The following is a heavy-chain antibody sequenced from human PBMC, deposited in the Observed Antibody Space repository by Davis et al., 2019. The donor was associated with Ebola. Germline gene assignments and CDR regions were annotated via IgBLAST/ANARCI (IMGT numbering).Heavy chain of an antibody. CDR2: SSTTISTT. CDR3: ARGGCGNGVCTRDFDY. D-gene: IGHD2-8*01. Sequence: PGGSLRLSCAASGFTFSSYGMHWVRQAPGKGLEWVSYSSTTISTTYYADSVKGRFTMSRDNGKNSVYLQMSSLRDEDTAVYYCARGGCGNGVCTRDFDYWGQGTLVTVSS. CDR1: GFTFSSYG. V-gene: IGHV3-48*02. J-gene: IGHJ4*02.